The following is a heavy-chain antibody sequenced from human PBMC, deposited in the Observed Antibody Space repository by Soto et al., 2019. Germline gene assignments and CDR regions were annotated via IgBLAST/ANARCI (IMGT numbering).Heavy chain of an antibody. CDR2: IGGSGVDT. V-gene: IGHV3-23*01. CDR3: EKERETGGAFDV. CDR1: GFSFSKFG. J-gene: IGHJ3*01. D-gene: IGHD3-16*01. Sequence: EAQLLQSGGGLVHPGGSLTLSCVASGFSFSKFGMDWVRQAPGKGLEWVSVIGGSGVDTYYTDSVRGRFTMSRENSKNTLFLQMDSLTVDDTAVYYCEKERETGGAFDVWGQGTMVSVSS.